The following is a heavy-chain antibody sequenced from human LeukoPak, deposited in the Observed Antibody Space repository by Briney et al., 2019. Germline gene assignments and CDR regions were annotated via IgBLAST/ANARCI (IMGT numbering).Heavy chain of an antibody. Sequence: GRSLRLSCTASGFTFGDYAMSWVRQAPGKGLEWVGFIRSKAYGGTTEYAASVKGRFTISRDDSKSIAYLQMNSLKTEDTAVYYCTRDDYGGNFDYWGQGTLVIVSS. CDR1: GFTFGDYA. CDR2: IRSKAYGGTT. V-gene: IGHV3-49*04. J-gene: IGHJ4*02. D-gene: IGHD4-23*01. CDR3: TRDDYGGNFDY.